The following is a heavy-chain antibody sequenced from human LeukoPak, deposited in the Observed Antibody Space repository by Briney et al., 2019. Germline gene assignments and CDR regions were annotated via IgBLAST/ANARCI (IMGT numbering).Heavy chain of an antibody. CDR3: ARGYNWFDP. CDR2: VYYSGST. CDR1: GGSISSYY. V-gene: IGHV4-59*01. J-gene: IGHJ5*02. Sequence: SETLSLTCTVSGGSISSYYWSWIRQPPGKGLEWIVYVYYSGSTNSNPSLKSRVTISVDTSKNQFSLKVSSVTAADTAVYYCARGYNWFDPWGQGTLVTVSS.